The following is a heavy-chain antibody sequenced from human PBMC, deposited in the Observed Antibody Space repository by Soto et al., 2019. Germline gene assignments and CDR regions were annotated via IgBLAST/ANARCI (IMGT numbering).Heavy chain of an antibody. CDR1: GYNFAGYW. J-gene: IGHJ4*02. CDR3: ARVQYGDYHPYYFDY. D-gene: IGHD4-17*01. V-gene: IGHV5-51*01. CDR2: IYPSDSDT. Sequence: PGESLKISCKGSGYNFAGYWIAWVRQMPGKGLELMGIIYPSDSDTRYRPSFQGQVTISADKSISSAYLQWSSLRAEDTAVYYCARVQYGDYHPYYFDYWGQGTLVTVSS.